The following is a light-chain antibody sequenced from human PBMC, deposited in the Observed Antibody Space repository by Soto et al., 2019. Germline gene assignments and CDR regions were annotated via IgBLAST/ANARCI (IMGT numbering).Light chain of an antibody. Sequence: CSGTSSDVGGYNYVSWYQQHPGKAPKLTIYEVSNRPSGVSNRFSGSKSGNTASLTISGLQAEDEADYYCSSYTSSSTHYVFGTGTKVTVL. CDR2: EVS. CDR3: SSYTSSSTHYV. CDR1: SSDVGGYNY. J-gene: IGLJ1*01. V-gene: IGLV2-14*01.